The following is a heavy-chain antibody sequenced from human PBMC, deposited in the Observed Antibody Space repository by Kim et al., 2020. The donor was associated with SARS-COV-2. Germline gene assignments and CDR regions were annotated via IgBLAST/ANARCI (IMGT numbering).Heavy chain of an antibody. J-gene: IGHJ4*02. D-gene: IGHD6-6*01. Sequence: GGSLRLSCAASGFTFSSYSMNWVRQAPGKGLEWVSSISSSSSYIYYADSVKGRFTISRDNAKNSLYLQMNSLRVEDTAVYYCARDYSSSLYYFDYWGQGTLVTVSS. V-gene: IGHV3-21*01. CDR3: ARDYSSSLYYFDY. CDR1: GFTFSSYS. CDR2: ISSSSSYI.